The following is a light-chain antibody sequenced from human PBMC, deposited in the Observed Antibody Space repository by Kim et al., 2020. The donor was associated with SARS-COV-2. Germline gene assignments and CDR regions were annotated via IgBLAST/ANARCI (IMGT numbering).Light chain of an antibody. CDR3: SSYTSSSNVV. CDR2: DVS. Sequence: GKRINSSCSGKREERGGKKYGAGNQEQTRKAPKRMIKDVSKRPACVSNRFAGDKAGNKASLNIAGRQDEDEADYYCSSYTSSSNVVVGGGTKLTV. J-gene: IGLJ2*01. CDR1: REERGGKKY. V-gene: IGLV2-14*03.